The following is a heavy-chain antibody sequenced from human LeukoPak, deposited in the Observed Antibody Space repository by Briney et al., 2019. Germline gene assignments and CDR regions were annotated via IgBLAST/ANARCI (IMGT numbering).Heavy chain of an antibody. CDR3: ARGVPWAWFDP. CDR2: INHSGST. D-gene: IGHD1-26*01. Sequence: SETLSLTCAVYGGSFSGYYWSWIRQPPGKGLEWIGEINHSGSTNYNPSLKSRVTISVDTSKNQFSLKLSSVTAADTAVYYCARGVPWAWFDPWGQGTLVTVSS. V-gene: IGHV4-34*01. CDR1: GGSFSGYY. J-gene: IGHJ5*02.